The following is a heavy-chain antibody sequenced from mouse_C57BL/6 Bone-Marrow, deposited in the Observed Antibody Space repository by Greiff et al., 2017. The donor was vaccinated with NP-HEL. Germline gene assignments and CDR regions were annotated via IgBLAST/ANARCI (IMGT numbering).Heavy chain of an antibody. CDR1: GFNIKDYY. Sequence: EVQLQQSGAELVRPGASVKLSCTASGFNIKDYYMHWVKQRPEQVLEWLGRIDPEDGDTEYAPKFQGKATMTADTSSNSAYLQLSSLTSEDTAVYYCTTGGYYPFAYWGQGTLVTVSA. J-gene: IGHJ3*01. CDR3: TTGGYYPFAY. V-gene: IGHV14-1*01. D-gene: IGHD2-3*01. CDR2: IDPEDGDT.